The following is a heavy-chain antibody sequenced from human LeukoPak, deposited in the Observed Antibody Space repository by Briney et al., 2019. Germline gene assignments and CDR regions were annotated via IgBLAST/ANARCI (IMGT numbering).Heavy chain of an antibody. V-gene: IGHV3-9*01. CDR1: GFTFDDYA. CDR2: ISWNSGSI. D-gene: IGHD4-23*01. CDR3: ARRWRQFHFDY. Sequence: GGSLRLSCAASGFTFDDYAMHWVRQAPGKGLEWVSGISWNSGSIGYADSVKGRFTISRDNAKNSLYLQMNSLRAEDTAVFYCARRWRQFHFDYWGQGTLVTVSS. J-gene: IGHJ4*02.